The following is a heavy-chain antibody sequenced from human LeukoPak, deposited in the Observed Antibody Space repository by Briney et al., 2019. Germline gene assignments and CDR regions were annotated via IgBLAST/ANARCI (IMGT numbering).Heavy chain of an antibody. D-gene: IGHD1/OR15-1a*01. V-gene: IGHV1-69*13. CDR3: ARDPGSWNTRPGVDAFDI. Sequence: SVKVSCKASGGTFSSYAISWVRQAPGQGLEWMGGIIPIFGTANYAQKFQGRVTITADESTSTAYMELSSLRSEDTAMYYCARDPGSWNTRPGVDAFDIWGQGTMVTVSS. CDR1: GGTFSSYA. CDR2: IIPIFGTA. J-gene: IGHJ3*02.